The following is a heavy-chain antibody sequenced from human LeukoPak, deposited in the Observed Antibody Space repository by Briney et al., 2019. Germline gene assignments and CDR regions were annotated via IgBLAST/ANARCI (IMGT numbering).Heavy chain of an antibody. CDR2: INPNSGGT. D-gene: IGHD4-17*01. J-gene: IGHJ5*02. CDR1: GYTFTGYY. Sequence: GASVKVSCKASGYTFTGYYMHWVRQAPGQGLEWMGWINPNSGGTNYAQKFQGRVTMTRDTSISTAYMELSRLRSDDTAVYYCARSFSYGDYWFDPWGQGTLVTVSS. V-gene: IGHV1-2*02. CDR3: ARSFSYGDYWFDP.